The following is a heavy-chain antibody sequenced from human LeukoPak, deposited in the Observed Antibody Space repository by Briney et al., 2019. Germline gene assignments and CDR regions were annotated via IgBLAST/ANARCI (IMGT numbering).Heavy chain of an antibody. CDR3: PRSGSYSSYYFDY. CDR1: GGSISSGGYY. V-gene: IGHV4-31*03. D-gene: IGHD1-26*01. CDR2: IYYSGST. J-gene: IGHJ4*02. Sequence: SETLSLTCTVSGGSISSGGYYWSWIRQHPGKGLEWIGYIYYSGSTYYNPSLKSRVTISVDTSKNQFSLKLSSLTAADTAVYYCPRSGSYSSYYFDYWGQGTLVTVSS.